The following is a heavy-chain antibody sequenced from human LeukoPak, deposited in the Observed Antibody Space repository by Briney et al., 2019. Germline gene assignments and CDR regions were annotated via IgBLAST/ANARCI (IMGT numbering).Heavy chain of an antibody. CDR2: IYYTGNT. CDR1: GVSIRSSSYF. D-gene: IGHD1-26*01. Sequence: SETLSLTCTVSGVSIRSSSYFWAWFRQPPGKGLEWIGSIYYTGNTHNNPSLKSRVTLSVDTSKNQFSLKLSSVTAADTAVYYCARVGGTNYYYYGMDVWGQGTTVTVSS. V-gene: IGHV4-39*07. J-gene: IGHJ6*02. CDR3: ARVGGTNYYYYGMDV.